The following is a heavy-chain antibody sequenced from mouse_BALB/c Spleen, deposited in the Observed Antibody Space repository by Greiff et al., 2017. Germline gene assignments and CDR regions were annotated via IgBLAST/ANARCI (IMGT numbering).Heavy chain of an antibody. CDR3: AREGGQDAMDY. J-gene: IGHJ4*01. CDR1: GFTFSDYG. Sequence: EVQRVESGGGLVQPGGSRKLSCAASGFTFSDYGMAWVRQAPGKGPEWVAFISNLAYSIYYADTVTGRFTISRENAKNTLYLEMSSLRSEDTAMYYCAREGGQDAMDYWGQGTSVTVSS. V-gene: IGHV5-15*02. CDR2: ISNLAYSI. D-gene: IGHD3-3*01.